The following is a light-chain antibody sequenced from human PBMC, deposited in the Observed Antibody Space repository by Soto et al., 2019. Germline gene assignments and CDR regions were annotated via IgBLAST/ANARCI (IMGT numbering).Light chain of an antibody. V-gene: IGLV2-14*01. CDR3: SSYTSSVTLV. CDR2: EVS. Sequence: QSVLTQPASVSGSPGQSITISCTGTSSDVGGYNFVSWYQQHPGKAPKLMIYEVSNRPSGVSYRFSGSKPGNTASLTISGLQAEDEADYYCSSYTSSVTLVFGGGTKLTVL. J-gene: IGLJ2*01. CDR1: SSDVGGYNF.